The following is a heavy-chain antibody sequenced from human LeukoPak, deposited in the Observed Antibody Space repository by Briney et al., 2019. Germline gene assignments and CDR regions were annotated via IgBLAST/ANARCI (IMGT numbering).Heavy chain of an antibody. J-gene: IGHJ4*02. Sequence: SPSETLSLTCTVSGGSISSYYWSWIRQPPGKGLEWIGYIYYSGSTNYNPSLKSRVTISVDTSKNQFSLKLSSVTAADTAVYYCARAYASPVYGSGSYYMDYWGQGTLVTVSS. CDR3: ARAYASPVYGSGSYYMDY. CDR1: GGSISSYY. D-gene: IGHD3-10*01. V-gene: IGHV4-59*01. CDR2: IYYSGST.